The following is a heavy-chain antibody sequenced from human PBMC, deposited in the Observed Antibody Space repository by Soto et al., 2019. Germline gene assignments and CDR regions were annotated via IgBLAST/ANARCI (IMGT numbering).Heavy chain of an antibody. Sequence: QVKLVESGGGVVQPGRSLRLSCVASGFTFSRYAMDWVRQAPGKGLKWVAIISYDGRNEYYADSVKGRFTISRDNPKNRLYLQMKSLRPEDTAVYYCAKGSGGWRNYGMDVWGQGTTVTVSS. D-gene: IGHD6-19*01. V-gene: IGHV3-30*18. J-gene: IGHJ6*02. CDR1: GFTFSRYA. CDR2: ISYDGRNE. CDR3: AKGSGGWRNYGMDV.